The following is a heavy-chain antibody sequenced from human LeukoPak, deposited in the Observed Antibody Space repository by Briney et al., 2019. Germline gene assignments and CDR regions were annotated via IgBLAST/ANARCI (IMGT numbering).Heavy chain of an antibody. Sequence: GGPLRLSCGASGFTLRSYVMRWVRPAPGRGVEWVSGIIYSGEITYYANSVKGRFTSSRDNSKNTLYLQMNSLRAEDTAVDYCAKLGGQEVYNYYVGVWGKGTTVAVSS. CDR1: GFTLRSYV. D-gene: IGHD3-16*01. CDR3: AKLGGQEVYNYYVGV. CDR2: IIYSGEIT. J-gene: IGHJ6*03. V-gene: IGHV3-23*01.